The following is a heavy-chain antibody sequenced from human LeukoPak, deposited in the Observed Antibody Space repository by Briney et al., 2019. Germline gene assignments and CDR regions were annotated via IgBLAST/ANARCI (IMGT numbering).Heavy chain of an antibody. J-gene: IGHJ4*02. V-gene: IGHV3-30*04. D-gene: IGHD3-10*01. CDR1: GFTFNNYP. CDR3: ARAPKTGSPDYFDY. CDR2: IGYDGRFK. Sequence: PGTSLRLSCATSGFTFNNYPMHWVRQAPGKGLEWVAVIGYDGRFKFHSDSVKGRFTISRDDSKNTLYLQMNSLRPEDTALYYCARAPKTGSPDYFDYWGQGTLVTVST.